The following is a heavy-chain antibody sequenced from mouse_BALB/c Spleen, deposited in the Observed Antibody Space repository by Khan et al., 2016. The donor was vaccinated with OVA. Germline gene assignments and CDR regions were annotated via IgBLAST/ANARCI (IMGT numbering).Heavy chain of an antibody. CDR1: GFTFTNYG. CDR3: ARKNYSYDRYFDV. J-gene: IGHJ1*01. CDR2: INTYTGEP. V-gene: IGHV9-1*02. D-gene: IGHD2-12*01. Sequence: QIQLVQSGPELKKPGETVKISCKASGFTFTNYGMNWVKQAPGKGLKWMGWINTYTGEPTYADDFKGRFAFSLETSASTAYLQINNFKNEDMATYFCARKNYSYDRYFDVWGAGTTVTVSS.